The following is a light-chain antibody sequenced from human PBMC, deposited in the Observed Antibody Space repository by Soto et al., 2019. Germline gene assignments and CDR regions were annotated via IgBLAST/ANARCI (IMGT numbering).Light chain of an antibody. CDR1: QSLSKS. Sequence: EIVLTQSPATLSLSPGERATLSCRASQSLSKSLVWYQQKPGQAPRLLIDGACYRATGIPARFSGSGSGTDFTLTISILQPEDAVFYFCQRRSCWPITFGGGTRLDI. CDR3: QRRSCWPIT. CDR2: GAC. J-gene: IGKJ4*01. V-gene: IGKV3-11*01.